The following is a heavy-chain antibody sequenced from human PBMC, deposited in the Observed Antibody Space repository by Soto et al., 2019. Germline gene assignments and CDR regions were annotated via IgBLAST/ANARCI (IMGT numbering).Heavy chain of an antibody. D-gene: IGHD2-15*01. Sequence: GGSLRLSCAASGFTFSSYAMSWVRQAPGKGLEWVSAISGSGGSTYYADSVKGRFTISRDNSKNTLYLQMNSLRAEDTAIYYCAKDSGPPYCSGGSCYGAFDYWGQGTLVTVSS. CDR2: ISGSGGST. CDR1: GFTFSSYA. V-gene: IGHV3-23*01. CDR3: AKDSGPPYCSGGSCYGAFDY. J-gene: IGHJ4*02.